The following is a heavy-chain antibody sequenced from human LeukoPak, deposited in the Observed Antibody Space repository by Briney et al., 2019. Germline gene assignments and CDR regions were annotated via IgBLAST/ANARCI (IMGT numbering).Heavy chain of an antibody. V-gene: IGHV3-23*01. J-gene: IGHJ4*02. D-gene: IGHD6-19*01. CDR1: GFTFSSYA. Sequence: GGSLRLSCAASGFTFSSYAMTWVRQAPGKGLEWVSGISGSGGRTYYADSVKGRFTISRDNSKNTLYLQMNSLRAGDTAVYYCAKHRGSGVAGTGGVESWGQGTLVTVSS. CDR3: AKHRGSGVAGTGGVES. CDR2: ISGSGGRT.